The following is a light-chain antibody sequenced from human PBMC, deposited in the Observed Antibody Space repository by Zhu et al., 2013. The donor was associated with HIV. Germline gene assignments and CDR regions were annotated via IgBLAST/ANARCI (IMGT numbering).Light chain of an antibody. CDR2: DAS. CDR3: QQSHSLPLT. J-gene: IGKJ2*01. Sequence: AIQLTQSPSSLSASVGDRVAITCRASQGISSALAWYQQKPGSSPKLLIYDASKLESGVPSRFSGSGSGTDFTLTISSLQPEDFATYYCQQSHSLPLTFGQGTKLEIK. CDR1: QGISSA. V-gene: IGKV1-13*02.